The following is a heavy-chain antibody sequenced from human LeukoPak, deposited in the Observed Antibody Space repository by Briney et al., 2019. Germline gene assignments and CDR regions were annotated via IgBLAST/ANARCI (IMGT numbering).Heavy chain of an antibody. CDR3: AKQEDGAFDI. Sequence: ETLSLTCTVSGGSISSYYWSWIRQPPGKGLEWVSAISGSGGSTYYADSVKGRFTISRDNSKNTLYLQTNSLRAEDTAVYYCAKQEDGAFDIWGQGTMVTVSS. CDR1: GGSISSYY. CDR2: ISGSGGST. J-gene: IGHJ3*02. D-gene: IGHD5-24*01. V-gene: IGHV3-23*01.